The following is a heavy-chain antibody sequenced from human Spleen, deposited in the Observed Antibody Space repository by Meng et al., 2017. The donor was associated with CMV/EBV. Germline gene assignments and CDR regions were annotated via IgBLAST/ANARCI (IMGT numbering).Heavy chain of an antibody. CDR1: GDSISSSSYY. CDR2: IYYSGSS. CDR3: ARDRLQPRSGMDV. J-gene: IGHJ6*02. D-gene: IGHD5-18*01. Sequence: SETLSLTCTVSGDSISSSSYYWGWIRQPPGKGLEWIGNIYYSGSSYYNPSLKSRVTISVDTSKNQFSLKLTSVTAADTAVYYCARDRLQPRSGMDVWGQGTTVTVSS. V-gene: IGHV4-39*07.